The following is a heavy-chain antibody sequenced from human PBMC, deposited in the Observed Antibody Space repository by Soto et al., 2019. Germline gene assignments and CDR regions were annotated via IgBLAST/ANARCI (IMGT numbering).Heavy chain of an antibody. J-gene: IGHJ4*02. Sequence: QVQLVQSGAEVKKPGSSVKVSCKASGGTFSSYAISWVRQAPGQGLEWMGGIIPIFGTANYAQKFQGRVTIITDELTSKAYMELSSLTSEDTAVDYCARASEHYGIFTGYTDFDYWGQGTLVTVSS. CDR2: IIPIFGTA. CDR1: GGTFSSYA. V-gene: IGHV1-69*01. CDR3: ARASEHYGIFTGYTDFDY. D-gene: IGHD3-9*01.